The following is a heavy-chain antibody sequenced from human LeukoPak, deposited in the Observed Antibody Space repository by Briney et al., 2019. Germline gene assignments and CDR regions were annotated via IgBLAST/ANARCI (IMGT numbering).Heavy chain of an antibody. D-gene: IGHD3-16*01. J-gene: IGHJ4*02. CDR1: GGSISSYY. V-gene: IGHV4-59*12. CDR2: IYYSGST. Sequence: SETLSLTCTVSGGSISSYYWSWIRQPPGKGLEWIGYIYYSGSTNYNPSLKSRVTMSVDTSKNQFSLKLSSVTAADTAVYYCARDPVTFGGVTIDYWGQGTLVTVSS. CDR3: ARDPVTFGGVTIDY.